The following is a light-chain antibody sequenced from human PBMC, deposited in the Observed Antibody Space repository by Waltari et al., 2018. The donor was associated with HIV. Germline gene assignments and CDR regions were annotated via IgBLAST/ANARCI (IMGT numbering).Light chain of an antibody. V-gene: IGKV4-1*01. CDR3: QQYYTLPLT. Sequence: DIKLTQSPDSLTVSLVDRATINCKSSQSVLFTSNDKNYLAWYQQKPGQPAKLLLYWASTQESGVPDRFSGSGSGTEFTLTIDSLQAEDVAVYYCQQYYTLPLTFGGGTKVEIK. CDR1: QSVLFTSNDKNY. CDR2: WAS. J-gene: IGKJ4*01.